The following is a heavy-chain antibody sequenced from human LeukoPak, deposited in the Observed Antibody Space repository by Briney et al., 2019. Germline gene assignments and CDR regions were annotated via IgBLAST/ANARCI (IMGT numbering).Heavy chain of an antibody. CDR1: GGSISSYY. D-gene: IGHD4-23*01. J-gene: IGHJ3*02. CDR3: ARPTVVKANDAFDI. CDR2: IYYSGST. Sequence: SSETLSLTCTVSGGSISSYYWSWIRQPPGKGLEWIGYIYYSGSTNYNPSLKSRVTISVDTSKNQFSLKLSSVTAADTAVYYCARPTVVKANDAFDIWGQGTMVTVFS. V-gene: IGHV4-59*12.